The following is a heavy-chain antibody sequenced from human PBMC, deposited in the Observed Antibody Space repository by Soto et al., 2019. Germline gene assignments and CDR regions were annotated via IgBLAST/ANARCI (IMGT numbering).Heavy chain of an antibody. CDR1: GFSLSTSGVG. CDR2: IYWDDDK. J-gene: IGHJ5*02. D-gene: IGHD5-12*01. CDR3: AHSRLPPDSGYYYLSVWFAP. Sequence: QITLKESGPTLVKPTQTLTLTCTFSGFSLSTSGVGVGWIRQPPGKALEWLALIYWDDDKRYSPSLKSRLTITKDTSKNQVVLTMTNMDPVDTATYYSAHSRLPPDSGYYYLSVWFAPWGQGTLVTVSS. V-gene: IGHV2-5*02.